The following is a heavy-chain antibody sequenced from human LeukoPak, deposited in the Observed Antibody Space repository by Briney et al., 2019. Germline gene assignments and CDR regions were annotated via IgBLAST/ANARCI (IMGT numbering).Heavy chain of an antibody. D-gene: IGHD5-12*01. CDR3: ARVAPVVATIYPWFDP. CDR1: GYPFSNYD. V-gene: IGHV1-8*01. J-gene: IGHJ5*02. Sequence: ASVKVSCKASGYPFSNYDINWVRQAPGQGLEWMGWMNPKSGNTGYGQKFQGRVTITADKSTSTAYMELSSLRSEDTAVYYCARVAPVVATIYPWFDPWGQGTLVTVSS. CDR2: MNPKSGNT.